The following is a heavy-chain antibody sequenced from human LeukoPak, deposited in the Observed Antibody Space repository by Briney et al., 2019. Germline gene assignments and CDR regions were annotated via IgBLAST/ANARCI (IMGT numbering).Heavy chain of an antibody. J-gene: IGHJ4*02. D-gene: IGHD4-17*01. V-gene: IGHV3-53*01. CDR2: IYSGGST. CDR1: GGSISTYY. CDR3: ARDSHYAFDY. Sequence: PSETLSLTCTVSGGSISTYYWSWIRQPPGKGLEWVSVIYSGGSTYYADSVKGRFTISRNNSKNTLYLQMNSLRAEDTAMYYCARDSHYAFDYWGQGTLVTVSS.